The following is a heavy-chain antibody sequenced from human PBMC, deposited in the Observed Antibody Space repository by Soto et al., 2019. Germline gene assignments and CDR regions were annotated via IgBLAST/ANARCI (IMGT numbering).Heavy chain of an antibody. V-gene: IGHV3-33*01. J-gene: IGHJ6*02. D-gene: IGHD1-26*01. CDR1: GFTFSNYG. Sequence: GGSLRLSCAASGFTFSNYGMHWVRQAPGKGLEWVAITWHDGNNKYYADSVRGRFIISRDNSKNRLYLQMNSLRAEDTAVYYCASDLVGASDSYSLDVWGQGTPGTVSS. CDR2: TWHDGNNK. CDR3: ASDLVGASDSYSLDV.